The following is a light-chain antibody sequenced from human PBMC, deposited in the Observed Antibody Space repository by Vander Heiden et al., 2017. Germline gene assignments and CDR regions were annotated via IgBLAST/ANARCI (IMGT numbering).Light chain of an antibody. CDR2: LGS. CDR3: RQALQTPLT. V-gene: IGKV2-28*01. J-gene: IGKJ4*01. Sequence: DIVMTQSPLSLPVNPGEPASISCRSSQSLLHSNGYNYLDWYLQKPGQSPQLLIYLGSNRASGVHDRFSGSGSGTDFTLKISRVEAEDVGVYYCRQALQTPLTFGGGTKVEIK. CDR1: QSLLHSNGYNY.